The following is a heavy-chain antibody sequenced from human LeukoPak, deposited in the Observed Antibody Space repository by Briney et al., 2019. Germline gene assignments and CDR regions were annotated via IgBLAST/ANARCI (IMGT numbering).Heavy chain of an antibody. J-gene: IGHJ4*02. D-gene: IGHD6-19*01. CDR1: GFTFIDYD. CDR3: ARGGIQVSGIDEFDY. Sequence: GALRLSCAASGFTFIDYDMHWVRQVIGKGLEWVSAIGIRGDTHYSGSVKGRFTISRENAESSLYLQMNSLRAEDTAVYYCARGGIQVSGIDEFDYWGQGTLVTVSS. CDR2: IGIRGDT. V-gene: IGHV3-13*01.